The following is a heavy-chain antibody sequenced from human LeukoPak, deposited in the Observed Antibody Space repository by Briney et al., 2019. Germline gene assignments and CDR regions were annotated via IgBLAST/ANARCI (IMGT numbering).Heavy chain of an antibody. CDR1: GFTFSSYG. D-gene: IGHD3-22*01. CDR2: ISGSSDSM. J-gene: IGHJ4*02. V-gene: IGHV3-23*01. CDR3: AKDYYDSSGYYQPFDY. Sequence: PGGTLRLSCAASGFTFSSYGMSWVRQAPGKGLEWVSAISGSSDSMYYADSVKGRFTISRDNSKNTLYLQMNSLRAEDTAVYYCAKDYYDSSGYYQPFDYWGQGTLVTVSS.